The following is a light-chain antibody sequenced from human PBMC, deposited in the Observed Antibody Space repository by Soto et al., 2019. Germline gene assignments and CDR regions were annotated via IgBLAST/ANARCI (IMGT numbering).Light chain of an antibody. CDR2: GAS. Sequence: EIVRTQSPATLSVCAGERATLSCRASQSVRSNLAWYQQKPGQAPRLLIYGASTRATGVPARFSGSGSGTEFTLTISSLQSEDFAVYYCQQYKNWPAITFGQGTRLEIK. CDR3: QQYKNWPAIT. J-gene: IGKJ5*01. CDR1: QSVRSN. V-gene: IGKV3D-15*01.